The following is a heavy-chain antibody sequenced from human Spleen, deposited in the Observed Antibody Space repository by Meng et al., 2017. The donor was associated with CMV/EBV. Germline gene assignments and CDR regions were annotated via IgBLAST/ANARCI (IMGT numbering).Heavy chain of an antibody. CDR2: IYHSGGT. CDR3: ARDPYATGWVG. Sequence: RLQRRGPGWGKPWGTLPLPRAAPGGPISISTWWSWVRQPPGKGLEWIGEIYHSGGTNYNPSLRGRVTISLDKSKNQFSPTLRSVTAADTAVYYCARDPYATGWVGWGQGTLVTVSS. J-gene: IGHJ4*02. V-gene: IGHV4-4*02. D-gene: IGHD6-19*01. CDR1: GGPISISTW.